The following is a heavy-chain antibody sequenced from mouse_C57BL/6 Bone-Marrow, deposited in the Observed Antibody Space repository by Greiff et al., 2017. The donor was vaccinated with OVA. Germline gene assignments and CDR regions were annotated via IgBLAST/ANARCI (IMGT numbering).Heavy chain of an antibody. D-gene: IGHD4-1*01. CDR2: ISYSGST. J-gene: IGHJ2*01. CDR1: GYSITSDY. CDR3: ARGGPNWDCNY. Sequence: DVKLVESGPGLAKPSQTLSLTCSVTGYSITSDYWHWIRKFPGNKLEFMGYISYSGSTYSNPSLKSRISITRDTSKNQYYLQLNSVTTEDTATYYCARGGPNWDCNYWGQGTTLTVSS. V-gene: IGHV3-8*01.